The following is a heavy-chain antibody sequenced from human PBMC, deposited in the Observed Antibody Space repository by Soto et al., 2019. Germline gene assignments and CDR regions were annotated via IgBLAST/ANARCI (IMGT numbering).Heavy chain of an antibody. CDR3: ARQFDYDSSGYYYAY. V-gene: IGHV1-69*01. Sequence: QVQLVQSGAEVKKPGSSVKVSCKASGGTFSRYTISWVRQAPGQGLEWMGGIIPIFGTANYAQKFQGRGTITADESTSTAYMELSRLRSEDTAVYYCARQFDYDSSGYYYAYWGQGTLVTVSS. CDR1: GGTFSRYT. J-gene: IGHJ4*02. CDR2: IIPIFGTA. D-gene: IGHD3-22*01.